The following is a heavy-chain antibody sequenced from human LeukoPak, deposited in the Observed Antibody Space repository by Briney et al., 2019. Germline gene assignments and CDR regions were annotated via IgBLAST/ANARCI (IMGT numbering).Heavy chain of an antibody. J-gene: IGHJ4*02. V-gene: IGHV4-59*01. Sequence: SETLSLTCTVSGGSISSYYWSWIRQPPGKGLEWIGYIYYSGSTNYNPSLKSRVTISVDTSKNQFSLKLSSVTAADTAVYYCARDGGSGWSVDYFDYWGPGTLVTVSS. CDR2: IYYSGST. CDR1: GGSISSYY. D-gene: IGHD6-19*01. CDR3: ARDGGSGWSVDYFDY.